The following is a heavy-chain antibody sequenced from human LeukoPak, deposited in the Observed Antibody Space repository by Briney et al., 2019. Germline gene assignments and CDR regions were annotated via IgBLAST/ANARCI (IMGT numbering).Heavy chain of an antibody. CDR2: IYHSGST. Sequence: SETLSLTCTVSGYSISSGYYWGWIRQPPGKGLEWIGSIYHSGSTYYNPSLKSRVTISVDTSKNQFSLKLSSVTAADTAVYYCARGLLVVITTGWFDPWGQGTLVTVSS. CDR3: ARGLLVVITTGWFDP. J-gene: IGHJ5*02. CDR1: GYSISSGYY. D-gene: IGHD3-22*01. V-gene: IGHV4-38-2*02.